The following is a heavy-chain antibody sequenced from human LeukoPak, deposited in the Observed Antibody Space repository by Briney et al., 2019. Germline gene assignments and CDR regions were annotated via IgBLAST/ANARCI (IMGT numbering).Heavy chain of an antibody. V-gene: IGHV1-69*04. D-gene: IGHD3-22*01. CDR2: IIPILGIA. CDR3: AREREYYDSRRNPPTYYFDY. CDR1: GGTFSSYA. J-gene: IGHJ4*02. Sequence: GASVKVSCKASGGTFSSYAISWVRQAPGQGLEWMGRIIPILGIANYAQKFQGRVTITADKSTSTAYMELSSLRSEDTAVYYCAREREYYDSRRNPPTYYFDYWGQGTLVTVSS.